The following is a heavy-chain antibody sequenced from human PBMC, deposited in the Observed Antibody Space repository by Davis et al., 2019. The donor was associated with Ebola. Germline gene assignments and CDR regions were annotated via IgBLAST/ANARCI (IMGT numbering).Heavy chain of an antibody. Sequence: MPSETLSLTCTVSGGSISSSSYYWGWIRQPPGKGLEWIGSIYYSGSTYYNPSLKSRVTISVDTSKNQFSLKLSSVTAADTAVYYCARVPAAMGGYYYYYGMDVWGQGTTVTVSS. J-gene: IGHJ6*02. CDR1: GGSISSSSYY. D-gene: IGHD2-2*01. CDR3: ARVPAAMGGYYYYYGMDV. CDR2: IYYSGST. V-gene: IGHV4-39*07.